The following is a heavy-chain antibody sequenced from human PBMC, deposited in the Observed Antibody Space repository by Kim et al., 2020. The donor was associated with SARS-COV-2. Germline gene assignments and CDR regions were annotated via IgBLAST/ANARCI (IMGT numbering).Heavy chain of an antibody. V-gene: IGHV3-53*01. Sequence: GGSLRLSCAASEFSVSTKTMTWVRQAPGNGLEWVSIIYRNGTTYYADSVKGRFTTSRDTSKNTLYLQMDNLRADDTAVYYCAGDNYNNYWYKYWGQGTLVTVSA. CDR3: AGDNYNNYWYKY. CDR2: IYRNGTT. D-gene: IGHD1-20*01. CDR1: EFSVSTKT. J-gene: IGHJ4*02.